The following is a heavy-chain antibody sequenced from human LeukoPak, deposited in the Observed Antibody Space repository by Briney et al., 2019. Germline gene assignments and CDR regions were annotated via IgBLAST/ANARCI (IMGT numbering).Heavy chain of an antibody. J-gene: IGHJ4*02. Sequence: GGSLRLSCAASGFTFSSYAMSWVRQAPGKGLEWVSAISGSGGSTYYADSVKGRFTISRDNSKNTLYLQMNSLRAEDTAVYYCAKVRGCSSTSCYIYSYWGQGTLVTVSS. CDR1: GFTFSSYA. V-gene: IGHV3-23*01. D-gene: IGHD2-2*02. CDR3: AKVRGCSSTSCYIYSY. CDR2: ISGSGGST.